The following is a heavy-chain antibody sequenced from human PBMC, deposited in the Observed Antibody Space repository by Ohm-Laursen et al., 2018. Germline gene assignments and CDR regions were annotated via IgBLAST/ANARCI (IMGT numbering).Heavy chain of an antibody. V-gene: IGHV3-11*01. CDR3: ARARPPTYYYGMDV. CDR2: ISSSGSTI. CDR1: GFTFSDYY. Sequence: SLRLSCTASGFTFSDYYMSWIRQAPGKGLEWVSYISSSGSTIYYADSVKGRFTISRDNAKNSLYLQMNSLRAEDTAVYYCARARPPTYYYGMDVWGQGTTVTVSS. J-gene: IGHJ6*02. D-gene: IGHD6-6*01.